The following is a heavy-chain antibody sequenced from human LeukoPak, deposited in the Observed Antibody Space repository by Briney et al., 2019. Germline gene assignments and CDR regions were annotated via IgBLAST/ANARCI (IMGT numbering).Heavy chain of an antibody. J-gene: IGHJ4*02. CDR2: ISGSGGST. CDR3: AKYYYDSSGYRFDY. Sequence: PGGSLRLSCSASGFTSSSYAMYWVRQAPGKGLEWVSAISGSGGSTYYADSVKGRFTISRDNSKNTLYLQMNSLRAEDTAVYYCAKYYYDSSGYRFDYWGQGTLVTVSS. D-gene: IGHD3-22*01. V-gene: IGHV3-23*01. CDR1: GFTSSSYA.